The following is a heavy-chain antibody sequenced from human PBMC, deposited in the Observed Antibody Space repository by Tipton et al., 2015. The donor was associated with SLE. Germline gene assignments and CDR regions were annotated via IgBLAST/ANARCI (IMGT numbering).Heavy chain of an antibody. Sequence: QLVQSGAEVKKPGESLKISCKGSGYSFTSYWIGWVRQMPGKGLEWMGIIYPGDSDTRYSPSFQGQVTISADNSTSTAYLHWSSLKAADTAMYYCARQYSYAKGYFDYWGQGTLVTVSS. V-gene: IGHV5-51*01. D-gene: IGHD5-18*01. J-gene: IGHJ4*02. CDR3: ARQYSYAKGYFDY. CDR1: GYSFTSYW. CDR2: IYPGDSDT.